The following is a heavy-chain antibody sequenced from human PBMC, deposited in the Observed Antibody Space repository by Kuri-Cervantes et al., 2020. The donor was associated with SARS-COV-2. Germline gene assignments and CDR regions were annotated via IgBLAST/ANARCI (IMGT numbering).Heavy chain of an antibody. CDR2: ISWDGGST. D-gene: IGHD2-2*02. V-gene: IGHV3-43*01. Sequence: LSLTCAASGFTFDDYTMHWVRQAPGKGLEWVSLISWDGGSTYYADSVKGRFTISRDNSKNTLYLQMNSLRAEDTAVYYCAKEARYCSSPSCYTLFDYWGQGTLVTVSS. CDR1: GFTFDDYT. CDR3: AKEARYCSSPSCYTLFDY. J-gene: IGHJ4*02.